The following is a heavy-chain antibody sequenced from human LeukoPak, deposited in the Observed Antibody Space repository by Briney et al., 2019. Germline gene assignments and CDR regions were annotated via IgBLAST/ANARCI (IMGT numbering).Heavy chain of an antibody. CDR2: IYPNSGAT. Sequence: ASVKVSCKASGYTFTGYYMHWVRQAPGQGLEWMGWIYPNSGATKYAQKFQGRVTMTRDTSISTAYMELSRLRSDDTAVYYCARGSCSSTSCHPALNWFDPWGQGTLVTVSS. J-gene: IGHJ5*02. V-gene: IGHV1-2*02. CDR3: ARGSCSSTSCHPALNWFDP. D-gene: IGHD2-2*01. CDR1: GYTFTGYY.